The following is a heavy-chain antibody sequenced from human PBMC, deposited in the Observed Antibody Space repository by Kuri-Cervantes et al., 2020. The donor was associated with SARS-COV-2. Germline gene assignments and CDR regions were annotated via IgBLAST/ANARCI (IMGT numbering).Heavy chain of an antibody. V-gene: IGHV3-30*02. CDR3: AKDSLRRPFYYYYYYMDV. D-gene: IGHD4-17*01. J-gene: IGHJ6*03. CDR2: IRYDGSNK. CDR1: GFTFSSYG. Sequence: GESLKISCVASGFTFSSYGMHWVRQAPGKGLEWVAFIRYDGSNKYYADSVKGRFTISRDNSKNTLYLQMNSLRAEDTAVYYCAKDSLRRPFYYYYYYMDVWGKGTTVTVSS.